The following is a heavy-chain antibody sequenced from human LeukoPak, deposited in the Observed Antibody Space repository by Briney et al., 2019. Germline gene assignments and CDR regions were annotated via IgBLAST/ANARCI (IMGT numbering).Heavy chain of an antibody. J-gene: IGHJ3*01. V-gene: IGHV3-21*01. Sequence: GGSLRLSCAASGFLFTSYSLNWVRQAPGKGLEWVSSISSSSTYIYYADSLKGRFTISRDNAKNSLFLQINTLRAEDTAVYYCARGTSSAFDLWGQGTVVTVSS. CDR2: ISSSSTYI. CDR3: ARGTSSAFDL. D-gene: IGHD1-14*01. CDR1: GFLFTSYS.